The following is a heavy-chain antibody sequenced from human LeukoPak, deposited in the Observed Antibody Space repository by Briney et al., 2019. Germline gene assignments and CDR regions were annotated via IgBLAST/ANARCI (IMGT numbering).Heavy chain of an antibody. CDR3: AKDHTIRSFDS. D-gene: IGHD1-14*01. CDR1: GYTFIGYY. CDR2: INPNSGGT. J-gene: IGHJ4*02. Sequence: ASVKASCKASGYTFIGYYMLWVRHAPGQGLEWMGWINPNSGGTNYAQKFQGRVTMTRDRSISTAYMELSRLRSDDTAVYYCAKDHTIRSFDSWGQGTLVTVSS. V-gene: IGHV1-2*02.